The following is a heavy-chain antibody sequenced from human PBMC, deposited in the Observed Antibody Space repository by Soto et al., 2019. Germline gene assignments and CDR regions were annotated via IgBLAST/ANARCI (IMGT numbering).Heavy chain of an antibody. Sequence: QVQLVQSGAEVKKHGASVKVSCKASGYTFTSYDINWVRQATGQGLEWMGWMNPNSGNTGYAQKFKGRVTMTRNTPIITAYMDLSSLRSEDTAVYYCARGISMVRGKIFAYWGQGTLVTVSS. CDR2: MNPNSGNT. D-gene: IGHD3-10*01. CDR3: ARGISMVRGKIFAY. CDR1: GYTFTSYD. J-gene: IGHJ4*02. V-gene: IGHV1-8*01.